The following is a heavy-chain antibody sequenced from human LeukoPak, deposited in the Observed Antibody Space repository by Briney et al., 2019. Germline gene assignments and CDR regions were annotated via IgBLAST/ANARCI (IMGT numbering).Heavy chain of an antibody. Sequence: GGSLRLSCAASGFTFSSYGMSWVRQAPGKGLEWVSGISGSGGSTYYADSVKGRFTISRDNSKNTLYLQMNSLRAEDTAMYYCAREVRYYYGSGSQYYFDYWGQGTLVTVSS. J-gene: IGHJ4*02. CDR1: GFTFSSYG. V-gene: IGHV3-23*01. CDR3: AREVRYYYGSGSQYYFDY. CDR2: ISGSGGST. D-gene: IGHD3-10*01.